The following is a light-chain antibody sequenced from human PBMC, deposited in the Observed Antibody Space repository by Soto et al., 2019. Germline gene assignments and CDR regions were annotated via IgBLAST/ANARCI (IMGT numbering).Light chain of an antibody. CDR1: QSVSYN. CDR2: GAF. CDR3: QQYKNWPPLT. V-gene: IGKV3-15*01. Sequence: EIVMTQSPATLSVSPGETATLSCRASQSVSYNLAWYQQKPGQGPRLLIYGAFTRATGIPARFSGSRSGTEFTLTISSLQSEDFAVYSCQQYKNWPPLTFGGGTKVEIK. J-gene: IGKJ4*01.